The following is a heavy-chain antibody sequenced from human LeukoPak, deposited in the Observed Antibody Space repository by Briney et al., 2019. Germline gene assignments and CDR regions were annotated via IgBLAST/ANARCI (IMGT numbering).Heavy chain of an antibody. CDR1: GGSISIYY. Sequence: PSETLSLTCTVSGGSISIYYWSWIRQPPGKGLEWIGYIHYSGSTNYNPSLKSRVTISVDTSKNHFSLKLTSVTAADTAVYFCARQAVDAWGAFDIWGQGTMVTVPS. J-gene: IGHJ3*02. CDR2: IHYSGST. CDR3: ARQAVDAWGAFDI. D-gene: IGHD6-19*01. V-gene: IGHV4-59*08.